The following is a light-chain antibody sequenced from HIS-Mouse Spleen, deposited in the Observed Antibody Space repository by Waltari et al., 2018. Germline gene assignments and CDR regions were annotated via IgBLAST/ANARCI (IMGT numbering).Light chain of an antibody. CDR3: SSYTSSSTLVV. V-gene: IGLV2-14*03. Sequence: QSALTQPASVSGSPGQSITISCTGTSSDVGGYNYVSWYQQHPGKAPKLMIYDVGNRPSGVSNRFPGSKSGNTASLTISGLQAEDEADYYCSSYTSSSTLVVFGGGTKLTVL. CDR2: DVG. J-gene: IGLJ2*01. CDR1: SSDVGGYNY.